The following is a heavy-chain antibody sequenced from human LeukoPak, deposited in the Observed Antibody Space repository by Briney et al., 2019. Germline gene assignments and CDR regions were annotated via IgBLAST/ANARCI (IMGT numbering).Heavy chain of an antibody. CDR2: ISAYNGNT. Sequence: WASVKVSCKASGYTFTSYGISWERQAPGQGLEWMGWISAYNGNTNYAQKLQGRVTMTTDTSTSTAYMELRSLRSDDTAVYYCARDSRYSSGWYGEYFQHWGQGTLVTVSS. CDR1: GYTFTSYG. V-gene: IGHV1-18*01. J-gene: IGHJ1*01. CDR3: ARDSRYSSGWYGEYFQH. D-gene: IGHD6-19*01.